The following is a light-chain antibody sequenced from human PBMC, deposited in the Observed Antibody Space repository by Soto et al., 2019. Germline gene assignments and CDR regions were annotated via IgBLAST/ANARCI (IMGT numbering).Light chain of an antibody. J-gene: IGKJ5*01. V-gene: IGKV3D-20*02. CDR1: QTVRNNY. CDR2: DAS. CDR3: QQRSNWPPIT. Sequence: EFVLTQSPGTLSLSPGERATLSCRASQTVRNNYLAWYQQKPGQAPRLLIYDASSRATGIPDRFSGSGSGTDFTLTIDNLEPEDFAIYYCQQRSNWPPITFGQGTRLENK.